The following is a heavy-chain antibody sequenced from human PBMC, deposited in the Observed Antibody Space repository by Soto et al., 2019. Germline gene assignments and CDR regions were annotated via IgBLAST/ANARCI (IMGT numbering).Heavy chain of an antibody. CDR3: TKHLPSKKNQRRWADAFHI. CDR1: GFTFSNYA. V-gene: IGHV3-23*01. J-gene: IGHJ3*02. Sequence: EVRLLESGGGLVQPGGSVRLSCVASGFTFSNYAMSWVRQAPGKGLEWVSVVTGRSSSTYYADSVEGRFIISRDNSRNTLFLQMNSLGAEDTAVYYCTKHLPSKKNQRRWADAFHIWGQGTILTVSS. CDR2: VTGRSSST. D-gene: IGHD2-2*01.